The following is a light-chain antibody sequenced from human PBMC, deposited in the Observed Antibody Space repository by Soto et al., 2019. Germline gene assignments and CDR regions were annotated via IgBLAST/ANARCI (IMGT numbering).Light chain of an antibody. Sequence: QPVLTQPASVSGSPGQSIAISCTGTSSDVGSYNLVSWYQQHPGKAPKLMIYEVSKRPSGVSNRFSGSKSGNTVSLTISGLQAEDEADYYCCSYAGSSTFGPYVFGTGTKLTVL. J-gene: IGLJ1*01. V-gene: IGLV2-23*02. CDR2: EVS. CDR1: SSDVGSYNL. CDR3: CSYAGSSTFGPYV.